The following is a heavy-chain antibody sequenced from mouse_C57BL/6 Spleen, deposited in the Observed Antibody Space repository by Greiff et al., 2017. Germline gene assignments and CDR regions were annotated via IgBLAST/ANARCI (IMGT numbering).Heavy chain of an antibody. CDR3: ARGDYSYYFDY. CDR1: GYSITSGYY. D-gene: IGHD2-12*01. J-gene: IGHJ2*01. Sequence: ESRPGLVKPSQSLSLTCSVTGYSITSGYYWNWIRQFPGNKLEWMGYISYDGSNNYNPSLKNRISITRDTSKNQFFLKLNSVTTEDTATYYCARGDYSYYFDYWGQGTTLTVSS. CDR2: ISYDGSN. V-gene: IGHV3-6*01.